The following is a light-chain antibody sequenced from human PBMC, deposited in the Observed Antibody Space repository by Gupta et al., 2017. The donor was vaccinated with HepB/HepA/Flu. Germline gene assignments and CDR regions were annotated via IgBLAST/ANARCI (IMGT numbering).Light chain of an antibody. V-gene: IGLV2-14*03. CDR3: SSYTSGSTAWV. Sequence: QSALTQPASVSGSPGQSITISCTGTSSDVGGYNYVSWYQQHPDKAPKLMIYDVSDRPSGVSNRFSGSKSGNTASLTISGLQAEDEADYYCSSYTSGSTAWVFGGGTKLTVL. J-gene: IGLJ3*02. CDR2: DVS. CDR1: SSDVGGYNY.